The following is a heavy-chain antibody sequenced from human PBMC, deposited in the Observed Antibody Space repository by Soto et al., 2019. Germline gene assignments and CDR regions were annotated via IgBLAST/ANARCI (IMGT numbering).Heavy chain of an antibody. CDR1: GYTFTNYG. J-gene: IGHJ4*02. D-gene: IGHD3-3*01. V-gene: IGHV1-18*01. CDR3: GRRDDFWNGYIDY. Sequence: QVQLVQSGAEVKKPGASVKVSCKASGYTFTNYGISWVRQAPGQGLEWMGWISTYNGNTNYAQKLQGRVTMTTDTPTSTAYRELRSLRSDDTAVYYCGRRDDFWNGYIDYWGQGTLVTVSS. CDR2: ISTYNGNT.